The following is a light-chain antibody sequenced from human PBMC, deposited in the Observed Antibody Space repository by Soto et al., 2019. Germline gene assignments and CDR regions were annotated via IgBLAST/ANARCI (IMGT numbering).Light chain of an antibody. CDR3: QQYTNTNNPWM. V-gene: IGKV1-5*01. CDR2: DAS. J-gene: IGKJ1*01. CDR1: QTISTW. Sequence: DIQVTQPPSTLSASVGDRVTITCRASQTISTWMAWYQQKPGKAPKLLIYDASTLESGVPSRFSGSGSGTEFTLIISGLQPDDYATYYCQQYTNTNNPWMFGQGTKVDIK.